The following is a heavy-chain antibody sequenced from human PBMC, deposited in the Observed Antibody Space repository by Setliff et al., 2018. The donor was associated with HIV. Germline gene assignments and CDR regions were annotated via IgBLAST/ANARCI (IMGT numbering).Heavy chain of an antibody. D-gene: IGHD3-22*01. V-gene: IGHV4-34*01. J-gene: IGHJ4*02. CDR3: ASLPPLYDSSGYYFDY. Sequence: PSETLSLTCAVYGGSFSGYCWSWIRQPPGKGLEWIGEIQHSGRTNYNASLRGRVTTSVDASKNQFSLKLSSVTAADTAVYYCASLPPLYDSSGYYFDYWGQGTLITVSS. CDR2: IQHSGRT. CDR1: GGSFSGYC.